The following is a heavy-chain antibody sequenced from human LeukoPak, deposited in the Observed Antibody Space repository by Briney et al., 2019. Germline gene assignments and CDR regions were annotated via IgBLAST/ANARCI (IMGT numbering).Heavy chain of an antibody. D-gene: IGHD3/OR15-3a*01. V-gene: IGHV3-74*01. CDR2: INSDGSST. J-gene: IGHJ4*02. CDR3: ARGDYFFDY. Sequence: GGSLRLSCAASRFTFSTNWMHWVRQAPGKGLVWISRINSDGSSTRDADSVKGRFTISRDNAKNTLYLQMKSLRVEDTAVYYCARGDYFFDYWGQGTLVTVSS. CDR1: RFTFSTNW.